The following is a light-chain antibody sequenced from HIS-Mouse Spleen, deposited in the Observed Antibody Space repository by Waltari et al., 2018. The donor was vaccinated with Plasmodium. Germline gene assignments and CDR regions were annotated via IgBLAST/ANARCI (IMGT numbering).Light chain of an antibody. CDR3: SSYAGSNNLV. CDR2: EVS. J-gene: IGLJ2*01. V-gene: IGLV2-8*01. Sequence: QSALTQPPSASGSPGQSVTIPCTGTSSDVGGYNYVSCYQQPPGKAPKLMIYEVSKRPSGVLRRFAGSKSGNTASLPVSGLQAEDEADYYCSSYAGSNNLVFGGGTKLTVL. CDR1: SSDVGGYNY.